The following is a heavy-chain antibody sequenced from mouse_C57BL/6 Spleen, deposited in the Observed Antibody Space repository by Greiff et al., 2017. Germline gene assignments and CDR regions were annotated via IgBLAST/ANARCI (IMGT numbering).Heavy chain of an antibody. CDR3: ARDRGSGIPFDY. D-gene: IGHD3-2*02. V-gene: IGHV5-4*01. J-gene: IGHJ2*01. CDR1: GFTFSSYA. Sequence: EVKLVESGGGLVKPGGSLKLSCAASGFTFSSYAMSWVRQTPEKRLEWVATISDGGSYTYYPDNVKGRFTISRDNAKNNLYLQMSHLKSEDTAMYYCARDRGSGIPFDYWGQGTTLTVSS. CDR2: ISDGGSYT.